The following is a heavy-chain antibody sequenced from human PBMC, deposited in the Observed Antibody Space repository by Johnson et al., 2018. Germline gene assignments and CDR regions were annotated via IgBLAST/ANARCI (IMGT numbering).Heavy chain of an antibody. D-gene: IGHD3-10*01. J-gene: IGHJ3*02. Sequence: QLVKSGGGLVQPGGSLRLSCAASGFTFSSYSMNWVRQAPGKGLEWVSYISSSSSTIYYADSVKGRFTISRDNAKNSLYLQMNSLRAEDTDVYYWAGVYPKWFGESRGAFDIWGQGTMVTVSS. CDR2: ISSSSSTI. CDR1: GFTFSSYS. V-gene: IGHV3-48*01. CDR3: AGVYPKWFGESRGAFDI.